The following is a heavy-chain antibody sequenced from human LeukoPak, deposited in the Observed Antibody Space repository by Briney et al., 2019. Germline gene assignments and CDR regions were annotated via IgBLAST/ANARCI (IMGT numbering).Heavy chain of an antibody. V-gene: IGHV1-2*02. J-gene: IGHJ4*02. CDR3: ARDKTIAAAGREINY. Sequence: WASVTVSCKASGYTFTGYYMHWVRQAPGQGLEWMGWINPNSGGTNYAQKFQGRVTMTRDTSISTAYMELSRLRSDDTAVYYCARDKTIAAAGREINYWGQGTLVTVSS. CDR2: INPNSGGT. CDR1: GYTFTGYY. D-gene: IGHD6-13*01.